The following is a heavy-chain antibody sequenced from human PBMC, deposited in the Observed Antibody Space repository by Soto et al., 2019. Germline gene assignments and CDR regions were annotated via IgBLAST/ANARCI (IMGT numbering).Heavy chain of an antibody. J-gene: IGHJ4*02. CDR1: GFTFNTHW. V-gene: IGHV3-74*01. CDR2: INSDGSAT. CDR3: ARESTITHFDH. D-gene: IGHD5-12*01. Sequence: EVHLVESGGGLVQPGGSLRLSCAASGFTFNTHWMHWVRQAPGKGLVWVSRINSDGSATSHAESVKGRFTISRDNAKNTLYLHMNSLRAEDSAVYYCARESTITHFDHWGQGTLVTVSS.